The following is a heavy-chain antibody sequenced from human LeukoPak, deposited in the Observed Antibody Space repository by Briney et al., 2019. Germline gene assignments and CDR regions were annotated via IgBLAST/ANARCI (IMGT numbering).Heavy chain of an antibody. CDR1: GFTFSSYA. CDR3: ATDPDSSGYYYPIFDY. D-gene: IGHD3-22*01. J-gene: IGHJ4*02. V-gene: IGHV3-30-3*01. CDR2: ITYDGSNK. Sequence: GGSLRLSCAACGFTFSSYAMHWVRQAPGKGLVWVAIITYDGSNKYYADSVKGRFTISRDNSKNTLYLQINSLRAEDTAVYYCATDPDSSGYYYPIFDYWGQGTLVTVSS.